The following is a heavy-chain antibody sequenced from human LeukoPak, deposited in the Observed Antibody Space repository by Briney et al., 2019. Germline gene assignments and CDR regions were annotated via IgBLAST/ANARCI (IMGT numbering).Heavy chain of an antibody. CDR2: INHSGST. Sequence: SETLSLTCAVYGGSFSGYYWSWISQPPGKGLEWIGEINHSGSTNYNPSLKSRVTISVDTSKNQFSLKLSSVTAADTAVYYCARVRRAMIVVVTSDYYFDYWGQGTLVTVSS. V-gene: IGHV4-34*01. J-gene: IGHJ4*02. CDR3: ARVRRAMIVVVTSDYYFDY. D-gene: IGHD3-22*01. CDR1: GGSFSGYY.